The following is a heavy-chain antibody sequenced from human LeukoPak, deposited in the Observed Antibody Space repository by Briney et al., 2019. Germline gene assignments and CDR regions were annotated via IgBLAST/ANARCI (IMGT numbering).Heavy chain of an antibody. Sequence: GGSLRLSCTVSGFTFGDYPMIWVRQAPGKGLEWVGFIKSNTYGGTREYAASVKGRFTFSRDDFNSIVYLQMDSLETADTAVYYCTRGPRDYDSSGYYRYSDYWGQGTLVTVSS. CDR3: TRGPRDYDSSGYYRYSDY. D-gene: IGHD3-22*01. V-gene: IGHV3-49*04. CDR2: IKSNTYGGTR. J-gene: IGHJ4*02. CDR1: GFTFGDYP.